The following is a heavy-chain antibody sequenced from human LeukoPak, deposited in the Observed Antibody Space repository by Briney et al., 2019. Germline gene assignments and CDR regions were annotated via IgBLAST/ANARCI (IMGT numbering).Heavy chain of an antibody. V-gene: IGHV1-3*01. D-gene: IGHD3-10*01. CDR3: ARAVTYYYGSGSYYSPYYFDY. J-gene: IGHJ4*02. CDR1: GYTFTSYA. Sequence: ASVKVSCKASGYTFTSYAMHWVRQAPGQRLEWMGWINAGNGNTKYSQKFQGRVTITRDTPASTAYMELSSLRSEDTAVYYCARAVTYYYGSGSYYSPYYFDYWGQGTLVTVSS. CDR2: INAGNGNT.